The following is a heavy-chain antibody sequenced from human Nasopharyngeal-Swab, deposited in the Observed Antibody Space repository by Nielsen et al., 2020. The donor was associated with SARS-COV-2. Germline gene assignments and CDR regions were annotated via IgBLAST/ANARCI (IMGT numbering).Heavy chain of an antibody. V-gene: IGHV3-30-3*01. J-gene: IGHJ4*02. CDR2: ISYDGSNK. Sequence: GGSLRLSCAASGFTFSRYTMHWVRRAPGKGLEWVAVISYDGSNKYCADSVKGRFTISRDISKNTLYLQMNSLRAEDTAVFYCASTPLDSSGYYYAFHYWGRGTLVTVSS. CDR3: ASTPLDSSGYYYAFHY. CDR1: GFTFSRYT. D-gene: IGHD3-22*01.